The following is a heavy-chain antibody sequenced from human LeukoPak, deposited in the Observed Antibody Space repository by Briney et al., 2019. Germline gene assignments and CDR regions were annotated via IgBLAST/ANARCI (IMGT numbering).Heavy chain of an antibody. J-gene: IGHJ4*02. CDR1: GGSFSGYY. CDR3: AGVGRNFDY. Sequence: SETLSLTCAVYGGSFSGYYWSWIRQPPGKGLEWIGEINHSGGTNYNPSLKSRVTISVDTSKNQFSLKLSSVTAADTAVYYCAGVGRNFDYWGQGTLVTVSS. CDR2: INHSGGT. V-gene: IGHV4-34*01. D-gene: IGHD2-15*01.